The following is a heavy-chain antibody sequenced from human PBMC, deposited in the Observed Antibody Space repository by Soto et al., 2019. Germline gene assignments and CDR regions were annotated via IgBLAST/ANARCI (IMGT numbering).Heavy chain of an antibody. D-gene: IGHD2-2*01. V-gene: IGHV1-18*01. CDR3: AADDVVLVPAANAPYYYYGMDV. Sequence: ASVKVSCKASGYTFTSYGISWVRQAPGQGLEWMGWITAYNGNTNYAQKLQGRVTMTTDTSTSTAYMELRSLRSEDTAVYYCAADDVVLVPAANAPYYYYGMDVWGQGTTVTVSS. J-gene: IGHJ6*02. CDR1: GYTFTSYG. CDR2: ITAYNGNT.